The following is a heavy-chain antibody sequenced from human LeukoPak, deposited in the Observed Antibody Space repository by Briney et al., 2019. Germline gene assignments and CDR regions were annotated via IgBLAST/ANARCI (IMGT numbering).Heavy chain of an antibody. V-gene: IGHV3-30*02. Sequence: TGGSLRLSCAASGFTFSSYGMHWVRQAPGKGLEWVAFIRYDGSNKYYADSVKGRFTISRDNAKNSLYLQVNSLRAEDTAVYYCARLESFDYWGQGTLVTVSS. D-gene: IGHD5-24*01. J-gene: IGHJ4*02. CDR1: GFTFSSYG. CDR2: IRYDGSNK. CDR3: ARLESFDY.